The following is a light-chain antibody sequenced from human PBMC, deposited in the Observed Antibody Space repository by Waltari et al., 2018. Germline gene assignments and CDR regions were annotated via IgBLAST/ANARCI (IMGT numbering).Light chain of an antibody. J-gene: IGLJ3*02. CDR3: ATWDDSLNWV. Sequence: QSALTQPPSVSGTPGQRVTIPCSGSYSNIGSRAVTCYQQPPGTAPNLLIYGNDHRPSGVPDRFSGSKSGTSASLAISGLQSEDEADYYCATWDDSLNWVFGGGTKLTVL. CDR2: GND. CDR1: YSNIGSRA. V-gene: IGLV1-44*01.